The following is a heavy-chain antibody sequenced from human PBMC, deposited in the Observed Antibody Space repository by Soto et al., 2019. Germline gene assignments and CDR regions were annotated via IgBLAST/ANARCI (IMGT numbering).Heavy chain of an antibody. D-gene: IGHD1-26*01. CDR3: ARLVSAAANDY. J-gene: IGHJ4*02. CDR2: IKGDGTEI. V-gene: IGHV3-7*04. CDR1: GFTFSSYW. Sequence: EVQLVESGGGLVQPGGSLRLSCAASGFTFSSYWMSWVRQAPGKGLEWVANIKGDGTEIYYVDSVKGRFTISRDNDKNSLYLQMNSLRAEDTAVYYCARLVSAAANDYWGQGALVTVSS.